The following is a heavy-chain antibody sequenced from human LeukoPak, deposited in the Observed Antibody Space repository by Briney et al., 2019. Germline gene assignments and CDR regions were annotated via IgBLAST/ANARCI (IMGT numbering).Heavy chain of an antibody. J-gene: IGHJ3*02. CDR1: GFTFSDYA. V-gene: IGHV3-48*02. CDR2: ISSSTNTI. Sequence: GGSLRLSCSASGFTFSDYAMHWVRQAPGKGLEWVSYISSSTNTIYYADSVKGRFTISRDNAKNSLFLQMNSLRDEDTAVYYCARGGYGANDDAFDIWGQGTMVTVSS. D-gene: IGHD4-23*01. CDR3: ARGGYGANDDAFDI.